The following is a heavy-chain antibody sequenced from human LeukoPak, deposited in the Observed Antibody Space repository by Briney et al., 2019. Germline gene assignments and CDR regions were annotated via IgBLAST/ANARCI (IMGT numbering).Heavy chain of an antibody. CDR1: GFTFSSYG. J-gene: IGHJ5*02. Sequence: GGSLRLSCAASGFTFSSYGMHWVRQAPGKGLEWVAIIRHDGNNKYYADSVRGRFTISRDNAKNSLYQQMNSLRAEDTALYYCARDPSSGWYLKGWFDPWGQGTLVTVSS. CDR3: ARDPSSGWYLKGWFDP. CDR2: IRHDGNNK. V-gene: IGHV3-30*02. D-gene: IGHD6-19*01.